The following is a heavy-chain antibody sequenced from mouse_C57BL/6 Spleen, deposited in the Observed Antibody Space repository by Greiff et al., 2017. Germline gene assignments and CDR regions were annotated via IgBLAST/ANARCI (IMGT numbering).Heavy chain of an antibody. CDR3: ARPVDHYAMDY. Sequence: QVQLQQSGPELVKPGASVKISCKASGYAFSSSWMNWVKQRPGKGLEWIGRIYPGDGDTNYNGKFKGKATLTADKSSSTAYMQLSSLTSEDSAVYFCARPVDHYAMDYWGQGTSVTVSS. V-gene: IGHV1-82*01. D-gene: IGHD1-1*01. CDR2: IYPGDGDT. CDR1: GYAFSSSW. J-gene: IGHJ4*01.